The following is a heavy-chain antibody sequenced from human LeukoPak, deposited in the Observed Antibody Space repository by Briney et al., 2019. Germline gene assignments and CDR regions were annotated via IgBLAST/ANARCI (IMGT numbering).Heavy chain of an antibody. CDR1: GYTFTGYY. Sequence: VASVKVSCKASGYTFTGYYMHWMRQAPGQGLEWMGWINPNSGGTNYAQKFQGRVTMTRDTSISTAYMELSRLRSDDTAVYYCARTAGDFWSGYSDYYYYMDVWGKGTTVTASS. J-gene: IGHJ6*03. V-gene: IGHV1-2*02. CDR2: INPNSGGT. CDR3: ARTAGDFWSGYSDYYYYMDV. D-gene: IGHD3-3*01.